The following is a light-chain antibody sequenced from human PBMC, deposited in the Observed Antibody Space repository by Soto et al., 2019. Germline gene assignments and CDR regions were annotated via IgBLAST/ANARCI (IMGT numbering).Light chain of an antibody. CDR3: SSYTSSSTPFV. Sequence: QSALTQPASVSGSPGQSITISCTGTSSDVGGYNYVSWYRQHPGKAPKLMIFEVSNRPSGVSTRFSGSKSGNTASLTISGLQAEDEADYYCSSYTSSSTPFVLGTGTKVTVL. CDR2: EVS. CDR1: SSDVGGYNY. V-gene: IGLV2-14*01. J-gene: IGLJ1*01.